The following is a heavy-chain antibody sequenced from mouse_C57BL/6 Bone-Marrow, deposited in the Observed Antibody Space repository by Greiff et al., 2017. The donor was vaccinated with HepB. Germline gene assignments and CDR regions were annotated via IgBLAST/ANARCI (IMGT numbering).Heavy chain of an antibody. CDR1: GFSLTSYG. V-gene: IGHV2-5*01. J-gene: IGHJ4*01. Sequence: VMLVESGPGLVQPSQSLSITCTVSGFSLTSYGVHWVRQSPGKGLEWLGVIWRGGSTDYNAAFMSRLSITKDNSKSQVFFKMNSLQADDTAIYYCAKNRHYGNYGGDYAMDYWGQGTSVTVSS. CDR2: IWRGGST. D-gene: IGHD2-1*01. CDR3: AKNRHYGNYGGDYAMDY.